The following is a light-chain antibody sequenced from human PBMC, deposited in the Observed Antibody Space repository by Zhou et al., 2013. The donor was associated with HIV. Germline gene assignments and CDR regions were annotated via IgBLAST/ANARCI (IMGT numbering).Light chain of an antibody. CDR3: QQYGDSPLT. Sequence: ETVLTQSPGTLSLSPGERATLSCRASQSIATNYLAWYQQKPGQAPRLLIYGASTRATGIPDRFSGSGSGADFTLTISRLEPEDSAVYYCQQYGDSPLTFGGGTKGGD. V-gene: IGKV3-20*01. J-gene: IGKJ4*01. CDR2: GAS. CDR1: QSIATNY.